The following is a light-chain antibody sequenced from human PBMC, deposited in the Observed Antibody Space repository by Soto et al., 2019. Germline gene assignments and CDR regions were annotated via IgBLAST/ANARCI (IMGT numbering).Light chain of an antibody. CDR3: TSYTSSSPPVV. CDR2: DVS. V-gene: IGLV2-14*01. J-gene: IGLJ2*01. CDR1: SSDVGGYNY. Sequence: QSALTQPASVSGSPGQSVTISCTGTSSDVGGYNYVSWYQQHPGKAPKLMIYDVSNRPSGVSNRFSGYKSGNTASLTTARLQAEDEDDYYCTSYTSSSPPVVFGGGTKLTVL.